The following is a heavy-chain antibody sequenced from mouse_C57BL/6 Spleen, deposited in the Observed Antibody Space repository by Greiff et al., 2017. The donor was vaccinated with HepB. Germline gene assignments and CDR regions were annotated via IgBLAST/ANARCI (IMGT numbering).Heavy chain of an antibody. V-gene: IGHV1-26*01. CDR2: INPNNGGT. D-gene: IGHD1-1*01. CDR1: GYTFTDYY. Sequence: VQLQQSGPELVKPGASVKISCKASGYTFTDYYMNWVKQSHGKSLEWIGDINPNNGGTSYNQKFKGKATLTVDKSSSTAYMELRSLTSEDSAVYYCARRRAYGSSYWYFDVWGTGTTVTVSS. J-gene: IGHJ1*03. CDR3: ARRRAYGSSYWYFDV.